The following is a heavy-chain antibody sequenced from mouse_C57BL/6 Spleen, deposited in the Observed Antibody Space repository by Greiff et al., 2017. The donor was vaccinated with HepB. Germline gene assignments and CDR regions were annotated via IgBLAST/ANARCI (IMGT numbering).Heavy chain of an antibody. CDR1: GYTFTSYD. V-gene: IGHV1-85*01. CDR3: ARYEYYGSSYVDAMDY. J-gene: IGHJ4*01. D-gene: IGHD1-1*01. CDR2: IYPRDGST. Sequence: VQLQQSGPELVKPGASVKLSCKASGYTFTSYDINWVKQRPGQGLEWIGWIYPRDGSTKYNEKFKGKATLTVDTSSSTAYMELHSLTSEDSAVYFCARYEYYGSSYVDAMDYWGQGTSVTVSS.